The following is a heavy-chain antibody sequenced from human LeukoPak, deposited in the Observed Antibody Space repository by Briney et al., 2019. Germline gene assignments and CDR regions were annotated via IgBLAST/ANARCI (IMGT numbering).Heavy chain of an antibody. CDR3: AKGSYYDSNGSFYFDY. D-gene: IGHD3-22*01. Sequence: GGSLRLSCAASGLTGSHNYVSWVRQAPGKGLEWVSGISGSGDNTYYADSVKGRFTISRDNSKNTLYVQVNSLGTEDTAAYYCAKGSYYDSNGSFYFDYWGQGTLVTVSS. CDR1: GLTGSHNY. CDR2: ISGSGDNT. J-gene: IGHJ4*02. V-gene: IGHV3-23*01.